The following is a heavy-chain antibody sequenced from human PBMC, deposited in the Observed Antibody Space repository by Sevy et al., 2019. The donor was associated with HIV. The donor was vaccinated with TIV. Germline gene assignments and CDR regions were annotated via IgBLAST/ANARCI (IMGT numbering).Heavy chain of an antibody. CDR1: GYTFTSYY. CDR2: INPSGGST. Sequence: ASVKVSCKASGYTFTSYYMHWVRQAPGQGLEWMGIINPSGGSTSYAQKFQGRVTMTRDTSTSTVYMELSSLRSEDTAVYYCARASFLERLGGSTYYFDYWGQGTLVTVSS. V-gene: IGHV1-46*03. J-gene: IGHJ4*02. D-gene: IGHD1-1*01. CDR3: ARASFLERLGGSTYYFDY.